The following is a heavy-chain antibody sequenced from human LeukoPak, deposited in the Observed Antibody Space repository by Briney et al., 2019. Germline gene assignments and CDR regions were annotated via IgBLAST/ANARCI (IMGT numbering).Heavy chain of an antibody. J-gene: IGHJ4*02. D-gene: IGHD1-26*01. CDR1: GFTFSSYS. V-gene: IGHV3-30*18. CDR2: ISYDGSNK. Sequence: GGSLRPSCAASGFTFSSYSMNWVRQAPGKGLEWVSFISYDGSNKVHADSVMGRFTISRDNSKNAVDLQLNSLRDEDTAVYYCAKDWGQRGVGASLGHWGQGTLVIVSS. CDR3: AKDWGQRGVGASLGH.